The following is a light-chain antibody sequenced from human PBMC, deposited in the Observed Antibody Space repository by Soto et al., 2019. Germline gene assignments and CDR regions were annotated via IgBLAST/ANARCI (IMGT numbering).Light chain of an antibody. J-gene: IGKJ1*01. CDR1: QSVSSN. CDR2: GAS. CDR3: QQYNNWPRT. V-gene: IGKV3-15*01. Sequence: EIVMTQSPATLSVSPGERATLSCRASQSVSSNLAWYQQKPGQAPSLLIYGASTGATGIPARFSGSGSGTEFTLTISSLQSEDFAVYYCQQYNNWPRTFGQGTKVDIK.